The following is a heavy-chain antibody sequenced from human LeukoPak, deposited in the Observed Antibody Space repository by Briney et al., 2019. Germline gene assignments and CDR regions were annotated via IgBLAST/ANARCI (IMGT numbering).Heavy chain of an antibody. CDR2: VSNDGRVQ. D-gene: IGHD4-17*01. Sequence: GGSLRLSCAASGFTFSNYGMHWVRQAPGKGQEWVAVVSNDGRVQYYADSVNGRFTIARDNSKNTLSLQMNSLRAEDTAVYYCTKEGGPMAVTTERYSFDQWGQGTLVTVSS. J-gene: IGHJ4*02. CDR1: GFTFSNYG. V-gene: IGHV3-30*18. CDR3: TKEGGPMAVTTERYSFDQ.